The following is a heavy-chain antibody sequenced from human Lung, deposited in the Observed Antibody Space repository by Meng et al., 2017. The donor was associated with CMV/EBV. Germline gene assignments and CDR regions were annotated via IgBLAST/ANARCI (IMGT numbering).Heavy chain of an antibody. J-gene: IGHJ6*02. CDR3: AREYDGSGNYGMDV. D-gene: IGHD3-22*01. CDR2: ISTYTGNT. CDR1: GYTFNNYA. Sequence: SVXVSXXASGYTFNNYAIITWVRQAPGEGLEWMGQISTYTGNTIYAQKLQGRVTMTTDTSTSKAYMELRSLRSDDSSVYYCAREYDGSGNYGMDVWGQGXTVTVSS. V-gene: IGHV1-18*01.